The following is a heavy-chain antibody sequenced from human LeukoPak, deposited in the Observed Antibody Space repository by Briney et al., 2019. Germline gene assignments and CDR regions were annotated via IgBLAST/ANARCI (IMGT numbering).Heavy chain of an antibody. CDR2: IYHSGST. CDR3: ARGRDYDFWSVPPYGMDV. Sequence: PSETLSLTCAVSGGSISSSNWWSWVRQPPGKGLEWIGEIYHSGSTNYNPSLKSRVTISVDKSKNQFSLKLSSVTAADTAVYYCARGRDYDFWSVPPYGMDVWGQGTTVTVSS. J-gene: IGHJ6*02. D-gene: IGHD3-3*01. V-gene: IGHV4-4*02. CDR1: GGSISSSNW.